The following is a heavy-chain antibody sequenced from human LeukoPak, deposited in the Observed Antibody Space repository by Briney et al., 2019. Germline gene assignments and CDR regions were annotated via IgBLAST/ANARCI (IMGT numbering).Heavy chain of an antibody. CDR1: GGSFSGYY. J-gene: IGHJ5*02. V-gene: IGHV4-34*01. Sequence: NPSETLSLTCAVYGGSFSGYYWSWIRQPPGKGLEWIGEINHSGSTNYNPSLKSRVTISVDTSKTQFSLKLSSVSAADTAVYYCARRSLSRRYYYGSVGNCFDPWGQGTLVTVSS. D-gene: IGHD3-10*01. CDR2: INHSGST. CDR3: ARRSLSRRYYYGSVGNCFDP.